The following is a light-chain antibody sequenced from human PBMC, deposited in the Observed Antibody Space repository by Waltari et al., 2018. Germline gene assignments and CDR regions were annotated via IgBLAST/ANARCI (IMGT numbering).Light chain of an antibody. CDR2: EVS. CDR1: GSDVGSYDV. Sequence: QSALTPPASVSGSPGQSITLSRPGTGSDVGSYDVVPWYQQHPGKAPHLIIYEVSNRPSGISNRFSASKSGNTASLTISGLQAEDEADYYCSSYTTSSAPGVFGTGTRVTVL. J-gene: IGLJ1*01. V-gene: IGLV2-14*01. CDR3: SSYTTSSAPGV.